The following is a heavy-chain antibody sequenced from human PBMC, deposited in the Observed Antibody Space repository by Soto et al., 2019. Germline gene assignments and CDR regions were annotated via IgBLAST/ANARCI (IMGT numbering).Heavy chain of an antibody. D-gene: IGHD1-26*01. Sequence: SETLSLTCTVSGASISGFYWSWIRKSAGKGLEWIGRIYATGTTDYNPSLKSRVMMSVDTSKKQFSLKLRSVTAADTAVYYCARAWEHLYFDYWGQGALVTVSS. CDR1: GASISGFY. J-gene: IGHJ4*02. V-gene: IGHV4-4*07. CDR2: IYATGTT. CDR3: ARAWEHLYFDY.